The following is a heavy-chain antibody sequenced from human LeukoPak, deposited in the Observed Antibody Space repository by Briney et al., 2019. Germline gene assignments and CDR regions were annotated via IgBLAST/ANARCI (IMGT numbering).Heavy chain of an antibody. D-gene: IGHD6-6*01. V-gene: IGHV1-69*04. Sequence: SVKVCCKASGGTFSIYAISWVRQAHGQGLEWMGRILPILGIANYAQKFQGRVTIIADKSTRTAHMELSRLRSEDTAVYYCASTYSSSSAHPFDYWGQGTLVTVSS. CDR2: ILPILGIA. CDR1: GGTFSIYA. J-gene: IGHJ4*02. CDR3: ASTYSSSSAHPFDY.